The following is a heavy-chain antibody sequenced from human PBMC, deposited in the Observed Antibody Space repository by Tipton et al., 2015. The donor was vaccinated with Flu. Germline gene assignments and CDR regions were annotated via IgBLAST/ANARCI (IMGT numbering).Heavy chain of an antibody. V-gene: IGHV5-51*01. CDR2: IYPGDSDT. CDR1: GYSFTDYW. J-gene: IGHJ4*02. D-gene: IGHD2-15*01. CDR3: ATHLCGGGRCYSTF. Sequence: QSEPEVKKPGESLKISCKGSGYSFTDYWIGWVRQMPGKGLEWMGIIYPGDSDTRYSPSFQGQVTISADKSINTAYVQWSSLKASDTAIYYCATHLCGGGRCYSTFWGQGTLVTVSS.